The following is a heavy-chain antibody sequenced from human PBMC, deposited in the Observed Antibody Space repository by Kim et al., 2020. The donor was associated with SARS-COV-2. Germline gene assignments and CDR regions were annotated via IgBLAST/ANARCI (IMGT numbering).Heavy chain of an antibody. CDR3: TRAPRNGNWNSDYY. D-gene: IGHD1-7*01. Sequence: ASVKVSRKASGFTLTGFTPTTFGITWVRQAPGQGLEWMGWVSGYSGNRDYAEKFQDRVTMTTDTSARTAYMELRSLRSDDTAVYYCTRAPRNGNWNSDYY. V-gene: IGHV1-18*01. CDR2: VSGYSGNR. J-gene: IGHJ6*01. CDR1: GFTLTGFTPTTFG.